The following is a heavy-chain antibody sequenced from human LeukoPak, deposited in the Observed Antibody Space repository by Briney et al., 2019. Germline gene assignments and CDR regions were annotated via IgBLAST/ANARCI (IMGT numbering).Heavy chain of an antibody. D-gene: IGHD3-10*01. V-gene: IGHV4-59*08. CDR1: GGSISGYY. Sequence: SETLSLTCTVSGGSISGYYWSWIRQPPGKGLEWIGYIYYSGSTYYNPSLKSRVTISVDTSKNQFSLKLISVTAADTAVYYCARALSYYYGSGSLGFDYWGQGTLVTVSS. CDR2: IYYSGST. J-gene: IGHJ4*02. CDR3: ARALSYYYGSGSLGFDY.